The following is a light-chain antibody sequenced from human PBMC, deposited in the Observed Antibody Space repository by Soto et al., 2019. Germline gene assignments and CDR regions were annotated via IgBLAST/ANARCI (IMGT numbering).Light chain of an antibody. CDR2: DAS. J-gene: IGKJ4*01. Sequence: EIVLTQSPATLSLSPGERATLSCRASQSVNNYLAWYQQKPGQAPRLLIYDASSRATDIPARFSGSGSGTDFTLTISSLEPEDFATYYGHQHSNWPLTFGGGTKVEIK. CDR3: HQHSNWPLT. CDR1: QSVNNY. V-gene: IGKV3-11*01.